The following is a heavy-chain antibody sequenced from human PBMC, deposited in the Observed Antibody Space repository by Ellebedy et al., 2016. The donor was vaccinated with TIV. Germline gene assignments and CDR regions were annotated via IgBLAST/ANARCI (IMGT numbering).Heavy chain of an antibody. J-gene: IGHJ6*02. V-gene: IGHV1-18*01. D-gene: IGHD1-26*01. Sequence: AASVKVSCKASGYTFITFGISWVRQAPGQGLEWMGWINPYNGYTKYVEKFQGRVTVTTDTSTSTAYMELRSLRSDDTAVYYCARERSGSGSYYNYFGMDVWGQGTTVTVSS. CDR1: GYTFITFG. CDR3: ARERSGSGSYYNYFGMDV. CDR2: INPYNGYT.